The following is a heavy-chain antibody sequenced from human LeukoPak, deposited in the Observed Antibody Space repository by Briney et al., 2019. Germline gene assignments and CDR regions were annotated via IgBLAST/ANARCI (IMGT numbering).Heavy chain of an antibody. J-gene: IGHJ4*02. Sequence: SETLSLTCAVSGGSISSSNWWSWVRQPPGKGLEWIGEIYHSGSTNYNPSLKSRVTISVDTSKNQFSLKLSSVTAADTAVYYCARQDYGDYLPPIDYWGQGTLVTVSS. CDR1: GGSISSSNW. CDR3: ARQDYGDYLPPIDY. V-gene: IGHV4-4*02. CDR2: IYHSGST. D-gene: IGHD4-17*01.